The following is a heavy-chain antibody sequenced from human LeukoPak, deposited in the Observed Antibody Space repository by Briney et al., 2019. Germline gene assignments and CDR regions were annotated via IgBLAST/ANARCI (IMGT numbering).Heavy chain of an antibody. J-gene: IGHJ4*02. Sequence: SQTLSLTCAVSGGSISSGGYSWSWIRRPPGKGLEWIGYIYHSGSTYYNPSLKSRVTISVDRSKNQFSLKLSSVTAADTAVYYCARATATYYYDSSEYYFDYWGQGTLVTVSS. V-gene: IGHV4-30-2*01. CDR2: IYHSGST. CDR1: GGSISSGGYS. D-gene: IGHD3-22*01. CDR3: ARATATYYYDSSEYYFDY.